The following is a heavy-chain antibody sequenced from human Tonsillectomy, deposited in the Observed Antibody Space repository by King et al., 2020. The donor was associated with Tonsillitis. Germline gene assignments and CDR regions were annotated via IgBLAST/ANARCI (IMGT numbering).Heavy chain of an antibody. CDR2: IYSSGSA. Sequence: QLQESGPGLVKASETLSLTCSVSRGSISNYYWSWIRQPPGKGLEWIGYIYSSGSANYNPTLQSRVTISVDTSKNQFSLKLTSVTAADTAVYYCARDHSGSYLDYFDSWGQGTLVTVSS. CDR1: RGSISNYY. J-gene: IGHJ4*02. V-gene: IGHV4-59*01. CDR3: ARDHSGSYLDYFDS. D-gene: IGHD1-26*01.